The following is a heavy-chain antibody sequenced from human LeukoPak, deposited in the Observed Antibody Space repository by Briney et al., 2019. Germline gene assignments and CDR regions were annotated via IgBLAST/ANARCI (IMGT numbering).Heavy chain of an antibody. CDR1: GGTFSSYA. CDR2: IIPILGIA. D-gene: IGHD3-22*01. V-gene: IGHV1-69*04. Sequence: ASVTVSCTASGGTFSSYAISWVRQAPGQGLEWMGRIIPILGIANYAQKFQGRVTITADKSTSTAYMELSSLRSEDTAVYYCARTYYDSSGYYFDYWGQGTLVTVSS. J-gene: IGHJ4*02. CDR3: ARTYYDSSGYYFDY.